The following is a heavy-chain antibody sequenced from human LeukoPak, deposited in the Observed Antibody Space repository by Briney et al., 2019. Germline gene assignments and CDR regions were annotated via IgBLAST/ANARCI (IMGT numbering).Heavy chain of an antibody. D-gene: IGHD6-19*01. J-gene: IGHJ4*02. V-gene: IGHV4-34*01. CDR1: GGSLSGYY. CDR3: ARQWLVSPLFDY. Sequence: SETLSLTCAVYGGSLSGYYWSWIRQPPGKGLEWIGEINHSGRTNYNPSLKSRLTISVDTYKNQLSLKLGSMTAADTAVYYCARQWLVSPLFDYWGQGTLVTVSS. CDR2: INHSGRT.